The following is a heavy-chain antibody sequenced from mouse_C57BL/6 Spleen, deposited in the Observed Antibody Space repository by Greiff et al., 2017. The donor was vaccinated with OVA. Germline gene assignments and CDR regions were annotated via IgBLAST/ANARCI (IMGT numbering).Heavy chain of an antibody. V-gene: IGHV1-81*01. CDR1: GYTFTSYG. J-gene: IGHJ2*01. D-gene: IGHD1-1*01. CDR2: IYPSSGNT. CDR3: ARCSCYGDY. Sequence: VQLQQPGAELVRPGASVKLSCKASGYTFTSYGLSWVKQRPGQGIEWIGTIYPSSGNTYYNEKFKGKATLTVDKSSSTAYMELRSLTSEDSAVYFCARCSCYGDYWGKGTTLTVSS.